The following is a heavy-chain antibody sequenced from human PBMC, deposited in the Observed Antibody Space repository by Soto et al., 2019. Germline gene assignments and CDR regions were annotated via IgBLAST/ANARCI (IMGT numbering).Heavy chain of an antibody. CDR3: AKDHGSGWRFDY. D-gene: IGHD6-19*01. Sequence: RLSCAASGFTFSIYDMTWVRQAPGRGLEWVSAISGGGGSTYYADSVRGRFTISRDNSKNTLYLQMNSLRVEDTAVYFRAKDHGSGWRFDYWGQGTLVTDSS. CDR1: GFTFSIYD. CDR2: ISGGGGST. V-gene: IGHV3-23*01. J-gene: IGHJ4*02.